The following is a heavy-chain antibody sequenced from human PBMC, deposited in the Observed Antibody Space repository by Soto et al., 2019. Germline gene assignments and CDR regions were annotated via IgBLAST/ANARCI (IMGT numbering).Heavy chain of an antibody. Sequence: SETLSLTCTVSGGSISSYYWSWIRQHPGKGLEWIGYIYYSGSTNYNPSLKSRVTISVDTSKNQFSLKLSSVTAADTAVYYCARDSPPPYYYDSSGPSASWVAFDIWGQGTMVTVS. CDR3: ARDSPPPYYYDSSGPSASWVAFDI. J-gene: IGHJ3*02. CDR2: IYYSGST. CDR1: GGSISSYY. V-gene: IGHV4-59*01. D-gene: IGHD3-22*01.